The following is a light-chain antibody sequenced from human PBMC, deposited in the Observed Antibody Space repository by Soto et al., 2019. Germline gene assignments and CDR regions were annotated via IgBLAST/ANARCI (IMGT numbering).Light chain of an antibody. CDR2: EVT. CDR1: SSDIGAYNF. CDR3: TSYTTTNTPYV. Sequence: QSVETRPASVSGSHGKSITISCSGTSSDIGAYNFVSWYQVHPGRAPKLIISEVTVRPSGVPHRFSGSKSGNSASLTISGLQAEDEADYYCTSYTTTNTPYVFGSGTKVTVL. V-gene: IGLV2-14*01. J-gene: IGLJ1*01.